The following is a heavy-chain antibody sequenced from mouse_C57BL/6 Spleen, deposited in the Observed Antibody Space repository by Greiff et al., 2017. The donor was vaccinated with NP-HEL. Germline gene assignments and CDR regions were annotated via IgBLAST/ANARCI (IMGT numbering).Heavy chain of an antibody. CDR1: GYSITSGYY. CDR2: ISYDGSN. CDR3: ARKGDPYYFDY. Sequence: EVQLQESGPGLVKPSQSLSLTCSVTGYSITSGYYWNWIRQFPGNKLEWVGYISYDGSNNYNPSLKNRISITRDTSKNQFFLKLNSVTTDDRATDYGARKGDPYYFDYWGQGTTLTVS. J-gene: IGHJ2*01. V-gene: IGHV3-6*01. D-gene: IGHD3-3*01.